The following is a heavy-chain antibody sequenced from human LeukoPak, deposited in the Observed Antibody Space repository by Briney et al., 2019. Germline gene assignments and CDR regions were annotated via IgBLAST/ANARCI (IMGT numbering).Heavy chain of an antibody. D-gene: IGHD3-10*01. Sequence: ASVKVSCKASGYTFTSYYMHWVRQAPGQGLEWMGWINPNSGGTNYAQKFQGRVTMTRDTSISTAYMELSRLRSDDTAVYYCARDPGSGAEDYFDYWGQGTLVTVSS. J-gene: IGHJ4*02. CDR1: GYTFTSYY. V-gene: IGHV1-2*02. CDR2: INPNSGGT. CDR3: ARDPGSGAEDYFDY.